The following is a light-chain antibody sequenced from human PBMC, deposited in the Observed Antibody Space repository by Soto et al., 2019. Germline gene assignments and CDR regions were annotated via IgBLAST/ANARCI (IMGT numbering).Light chain of an antibody. J-gene: IGKJ4*01. CDR3: QQRAKWPPT. CDR2: RAS. CDR1: QSVTGS. Sequence: EIVLTQSPATLSLSPGERATLSCRASQSVTGSVAWYQQKPGQSPRLLIYRASDRASGIPARFTGSGSGTEFTLTISSLEPEDFAMYYCQQRAKWPPTFGGGTKVEIK. V-gene: IGKV3-11*01.